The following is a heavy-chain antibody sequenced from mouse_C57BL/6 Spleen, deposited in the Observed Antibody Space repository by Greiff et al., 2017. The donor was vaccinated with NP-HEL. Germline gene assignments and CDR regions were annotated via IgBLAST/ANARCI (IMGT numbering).Heavy chain of an antibody. CDR3: ARDLGFAWFAY. D-gene: IGHD4-1*01. V-gene: IGHV3-6*01. CDR2: ISYDGSN. J-gene: IGHJ3*01. CDR1: GYSITSGYY. Sequence: EVQRVESGPGLVKPSQSLSLTCSVTGYSITSGYYWNWIRQFPGNKLEWLGYISYDGSNNYNPSLKNRISITRDTSKNQFFLKLNSVTTEDTATYYCARDLGFAWFAYWGQGTLVTVSA.